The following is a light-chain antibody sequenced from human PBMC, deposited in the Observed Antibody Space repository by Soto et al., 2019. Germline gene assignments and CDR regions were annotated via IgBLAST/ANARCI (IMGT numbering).Light chain of an antibody. CDR2: GAS. V-gene: IGKV3-20*01. CDR3: QHYGGPSWT. CDR1: QSVATNY. Sequence: EIVLTQSPGTLSLSPGERATLSCRASQSVATNYLAWYQQKPGQAPRLLIFGASSRATVIPDQFSGSGSGTDFTLSISRLEPDDFAVYYCQHYGGPSWTFGLGTKVEIK. J-gene: IGKJ1*01.